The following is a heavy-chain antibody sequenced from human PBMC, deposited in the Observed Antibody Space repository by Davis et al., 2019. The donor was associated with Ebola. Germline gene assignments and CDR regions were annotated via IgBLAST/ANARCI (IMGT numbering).Heavy chain of an antibody. V-gene: IGHV4-59*11. CDR3: ARVTRQGPGLGGYYFDF. D-gene: IGHD3/OR15-3a*01. J-gene: IGHJ4*02. CDR1: GDSINGHF. CDR2: MHYTGST. Sequence: PSETLSLTCTVSGDSINGHFWGWIRQPPGKGLGWIGYMHYTGSTNYNLSLKSRVTMSVDTSENQFSLQLRSVTAADTAVYYCARVTRQGPGLGGYYFDFWGQGILVTVSS.